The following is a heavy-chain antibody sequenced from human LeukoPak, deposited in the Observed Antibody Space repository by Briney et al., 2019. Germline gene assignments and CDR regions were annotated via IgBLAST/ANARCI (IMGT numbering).Heavy chain of an antibody. CDR1: GGSISSSSYY. Sequence: PSETLSLTCTVSGGSISSSSYYWGWIRQPPGTGLEWIGSIYSGGNTYYNPSLKSRVTISVDASKNQFSLKLSSVTAADTAVYYCAKRNRIAAAGTTYNWFDPWGQGTLVTVSS. CDR3: AKRNRIAAAGTTYNWFDP. J-gene: IGHJ5*02. D-gene: IGHD6-13*01. V-gene: IGHV4-39*07. CDR2: IYSGGNT.